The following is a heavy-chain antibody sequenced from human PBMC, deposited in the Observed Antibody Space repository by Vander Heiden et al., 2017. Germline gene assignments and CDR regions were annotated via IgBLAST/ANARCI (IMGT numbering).Heavy chain of an antibody. CDR1: GYTSTAQW. CDR3: ARQTLIRKVGWFDP. J-gene: IGHJ5*02. CDR2: IHPGDSDT. Sequence: EVQMVQSGAEVKKPGESLKISCLYSGYTSTAQWVAWVRQVPGKGLEWLGIIHPGDSDTRYNPSFRGRVTMSVDKSKNTASLQWNSLEASDTAIYYCARQTLIRKVGWFDPWGQGTLVSVSS. D-gene: IGHD2-2*01. V-gene: IGHV5-51*01.